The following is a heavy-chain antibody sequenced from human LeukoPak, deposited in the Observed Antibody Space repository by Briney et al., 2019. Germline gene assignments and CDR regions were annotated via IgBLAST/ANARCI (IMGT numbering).Heavy chain of an antibody. CDR3: AKVLEQWLSKGGGFDY. V-gene: IGHV3-23*01. D-gene: IGHD6-19*01. CDR1: AFTFTIYA. Sequence: GGSLRLSCAASAFTFTIYAMSWVRHAPGKGLEWVSSISVGGGNTYYAHSVKGRFTLARDNSKNTLYLQTNSLRVEGTAVYNSAKVLEQWLSKGGGFDYWGQGTLVTVSS. CDR2: ISVGGGNT. J-gene: IGHJ4*02.